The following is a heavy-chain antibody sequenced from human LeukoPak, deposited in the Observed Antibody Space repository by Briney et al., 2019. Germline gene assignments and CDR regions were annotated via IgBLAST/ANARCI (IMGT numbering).Heavy chain of an antibody. CDR1: GGSISGYY. D-gene: IGHD3-22*01. CDR2: IYYSGST. Sequence: PSETLSLTCTVSGGSISGYYWSWIRQPPGKGLEWIGYIYYSGSTNYNPSLKSRVTISVDTSKNQFSLKLSSVTAADTAVYYCARNVQLPDYYDSSGYAFDIWGQGTMVTVSS. V-gene: IGHV4-59*01. CDR3: ARNVQLPDYYDSSGYAFDI. J-gene: IGHJ3*02.